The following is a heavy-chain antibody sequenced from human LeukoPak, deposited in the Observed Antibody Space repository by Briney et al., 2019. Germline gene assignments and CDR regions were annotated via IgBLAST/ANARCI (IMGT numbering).Heavy chain of an antibody. D-gene: IGHD6-19*01. CDR2: INHSGST. CDR3: ARYSSGWLYYFDY. V-gene: IGHV4-34*01. Sequence: ETLSLTCAVYGGSFSCYYWSWIRQPPGKGLEWIGEINHSGSTNYNPSLKSRVTISVDTSKNQFSLKLSSVTAADTAVYYCARYSSGWLYYFDYWGQGTLVTVSS. CDR1: GGSFSCYY. J-gene: IGHJ4*02.